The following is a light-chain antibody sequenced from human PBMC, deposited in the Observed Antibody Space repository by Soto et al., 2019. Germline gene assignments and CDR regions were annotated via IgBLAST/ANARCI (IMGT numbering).Light chain of an antibody. CDR2: DNF. CDR1: SSNIGNNY. CDR3: GTWDEGLRAGV. J-gene: IGLJ2*01. Sequence: QAVLTQPPSLSAAPGQRVTISCSGRSSNIGNNYVSWYQQLPGTAPKLLIYDNFRRPSGIPDRFSGSKSGTSATLAITALQAGDEADYYCGTWDEGLRAGVFGGGTKVTVL. V-gene: IGLV1-51*01.